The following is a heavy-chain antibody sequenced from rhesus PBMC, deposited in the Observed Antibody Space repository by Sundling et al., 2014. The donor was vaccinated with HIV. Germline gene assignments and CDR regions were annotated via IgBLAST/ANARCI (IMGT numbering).Heavy chain of an antibody. V-gene: IGHV3-134*01. Sequence: EVQLVESGGGLVQPGGSLRLSCAASGFTFDDYAMSWVRQAPGKGLKWVSRISWNSGTIYYADSVKGRFTISRDNAENSLFLQMDRLRAEDTAVYYCTRVNVASFDYWGQGVLVTVSS. J-gene: IGHJ4*01. CDR2: ISWNSGTI. D-gene: IGHD1-32*01. CDR3: TRVNVASFDY. CDR1: GFTFDDYA.